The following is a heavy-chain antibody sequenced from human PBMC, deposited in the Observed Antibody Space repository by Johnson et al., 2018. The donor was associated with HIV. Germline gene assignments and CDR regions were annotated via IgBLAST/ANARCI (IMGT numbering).Heavy chain of an antibody. D-gene: IGHD2-2*01. CDR1: GVTVSTNY. Sequence: VQLVESGGGLIQPGGSLRLSCAASGVTVSTNYMSWVRQAPGKGLEWVSVIYSGGSTYYADSVKGRFTITRDNSKNTLYLQMNSLRVEDTDVYYCARGLQSMTVVVTRGAFDIWGQGTMVTVSS. V-gene: IGHV3-53*01. CDR3: ARGLQSMTVVVTRGAFDI. J-gene: IGHJ3*02. CDR2: IYSGGST.